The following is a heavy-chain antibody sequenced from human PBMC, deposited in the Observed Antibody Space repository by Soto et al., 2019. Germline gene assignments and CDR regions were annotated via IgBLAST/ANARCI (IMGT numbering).Heavy chain of an antibody. J-gene: IGHJ6*02. D-gene: IGHD2-15*01. V-gene: IGHV3-30-3*01. CDR1: GFTFSSYA. CDR3: ARDNVGHFYCSGGSCYSSGYYGMDV. Sequence: GGSLRLSCAASGFTFSSYAMHWVRQAPGKGLEWVAVISYDGSNKYYADSVKGRFTISRDNSKNTLYLQMNSLRAEDTAVYYCARDNVGHFYCSGGSCYSSGYYGMDVWGQGTTVTVSS. CDR2: ISYDGSNK.